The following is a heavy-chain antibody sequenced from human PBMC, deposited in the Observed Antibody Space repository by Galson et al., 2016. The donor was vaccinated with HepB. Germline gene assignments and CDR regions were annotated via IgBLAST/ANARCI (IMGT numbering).Heavy chain of an antibody. CDR2: VSYDGRYK. J-gene: IGHJ6*02. D-gene: IGHD3-3*01. CDR3: ARVQTLVTIFGDYGMDV. CDR1: GFSFSNYA. V-gene: IGHV3-30*04. Sequence: SLRLSCAASGFSFSNYAMHWVRQAPGKGLECVAIVSYDGRYKYYADSVKGRFTISRDNSKNTLYLQMNSLRADDTALYYCARVQTLVTIFGDYGMDVWGQGTTVPVSS.